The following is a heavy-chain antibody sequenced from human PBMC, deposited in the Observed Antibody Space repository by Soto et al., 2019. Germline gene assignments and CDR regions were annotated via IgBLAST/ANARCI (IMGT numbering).Heavy chain of an antibody. CDR3: VRQGIAHLHGLVDV. CDR1: SGPSSSHN. J-gene: IGHJ6*02. Sequence: QVELQQSGPRLVKPSETLSLTCSVSSGPSSSHNWGWIRQSPGRGLEWIGYVYYTGGTSYNPSLRSRVTISADTSTNHISLTLSSVTAADTAVYYCVRQGIAHLHGLVDVWSQGTTVSVSS. D-gene: IGHD3-10*01. CDR2: VYYTGGT. V-gene: IGHV4-59*08.